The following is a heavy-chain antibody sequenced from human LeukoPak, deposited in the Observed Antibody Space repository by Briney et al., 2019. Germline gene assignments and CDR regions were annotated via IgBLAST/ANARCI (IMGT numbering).Heavy chain of an antibody. D-gene: IGHD1-26*01. CDR1: GFTVSGNY. Sequence: GGSLRLSCAASGFTVSGNYMTWVRQPQGKGLEWVSIIYSGGTTYYADSVKGRFTISRDNSKNTVYLQVNSLRAEDTAVYYCAGGTYPLEDWGQGTLVTVSS. J-gene: IGHJ4*02. CDR2: IYSGGTT. V-gene: IGHV3-53*03. CDR3: AGGTYPLED.